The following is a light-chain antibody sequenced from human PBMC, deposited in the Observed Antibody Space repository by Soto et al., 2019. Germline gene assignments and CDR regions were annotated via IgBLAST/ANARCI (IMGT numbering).Light chain of an antibody. V-gene: IGKV1-5*03. CDR2: KAS. J-gene: IGKJ1*01. CDR3: HHYNGYWT. CDR1: DNINNW. Sequence: DIQMTQSPSTLSASVGDRVTITCRASDNINNWLAWYQQKPGKGPKVLIYKASNLEKGVSTRFSGSGSGTEFTLTISSLQPDDFATYYCHHYNGYWTFGLGTKVEVK.